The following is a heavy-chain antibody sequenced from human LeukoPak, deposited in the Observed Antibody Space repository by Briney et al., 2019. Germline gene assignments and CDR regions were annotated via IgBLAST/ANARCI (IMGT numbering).Heavy chain of an antibody. J-gene: IGHJ6*03. Sequence: GGALRLSCAASGFTFSRYSMTSDPQAPGKGLEWVASLSSTSTFIYSADSVEGRVTISRDTAKNSLFLQMNSLRAEDTAIYYCARDYFDSSDYPQTYYYYYMDVWGKGTTVTVSS. CDR3: ARDYFDSSDYPQTYYYYYMDV. D-gene: IGHD3-22*01. V-gene: IGHV3-21*01. CDR2: LSSTSTFI. CDR1: GFTFSRYS.